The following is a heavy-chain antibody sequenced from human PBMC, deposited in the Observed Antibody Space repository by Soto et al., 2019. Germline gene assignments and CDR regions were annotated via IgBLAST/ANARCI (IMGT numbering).Heavy chain of an antibody. CDR3: ARGDLQAAAWGENY. CDR2: ISYDGSNK. D-gene: IGHD6-13*01. Sequence: GGSLRLSCAASGFTFRSYAMHGVRQAPGKALVWVAVISYDGSNKYYADSVKGRFTISRDNSKNTLYLQMNSLRAEDTAVYYCARGDLQAAAWGENYWGQGTLVTVSS. J-gene: IGHJ4*02. V-gene: IGHV3-30-3*01. CDR1: GFTFRSYA.